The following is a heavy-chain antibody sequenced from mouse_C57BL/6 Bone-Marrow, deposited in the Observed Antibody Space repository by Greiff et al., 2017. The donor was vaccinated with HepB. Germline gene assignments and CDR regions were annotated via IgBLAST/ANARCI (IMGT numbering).Heavy chain of an antibody. D-gene: IGHD3-2*02. CDR3: ARGGGRGYYFDY. J-gene: IGHJ2*01. V-gene: IGHV5-12*01. Sequence: EVMLVESGGGLVQPGGSLKLSCAASGFTFSDYYMYWVRQTPEKRLEWVAYISNGGGSTYYPDTVKGRFTISRDNAKNTLYLQMSRLKSEDTAMYYGARGGGRGYYFDYWGQGTTLTVSS. CDR2: ISNGGGST. CDR1: GFTFSDYY.